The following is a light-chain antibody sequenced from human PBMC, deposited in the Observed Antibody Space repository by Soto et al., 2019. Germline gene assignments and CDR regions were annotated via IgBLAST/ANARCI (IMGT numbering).Light chain of an antibody. CDR2: GAS. CDR3: QQYGTSPELT. Sequence: EIVLTQSPGTLSLSPGEGATLSCRASQSISSSYLAWYQQKPGQAPRLLIHGASRRATGIPDRFSGSGSGTDFSLTISRLEPEAFAVYYCQQYGTSPELTFGGGTKVE. J-gene: IGKJ4*01. V-gene: IGKV3-20*01. CDR1: QSISSSY.